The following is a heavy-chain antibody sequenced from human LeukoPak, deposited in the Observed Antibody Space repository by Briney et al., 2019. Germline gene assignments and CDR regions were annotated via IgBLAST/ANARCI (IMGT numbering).Heavy chain of an antibody. Sequence: KPSETLSLTRAVSGGSISSYYLSWVRPPPRKGLEWVWDIYYSGSTNYNPSLKSRVTISVDTSKNQFSLKLSSVTAADTAVYYCARSVESITIFGVVIRGRAFDIWGQGTMVTVSS. J-gene: IGHJ3*02. D-gene: IGHD3-3*01. V-gene: IGHV4-59*01. CDR1: GGSISSYY. CDR2: IYYSGST. CDR3: ARSVESITIFGVVIRGRAFDI.